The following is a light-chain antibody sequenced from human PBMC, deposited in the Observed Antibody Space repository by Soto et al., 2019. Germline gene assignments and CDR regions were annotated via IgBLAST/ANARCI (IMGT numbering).Light chain of an antibody. CDR2: GAS. CDR1: QSVSSN. J-gene: IGKJ3*01. V-gene: IGKV3-15*01. Sequence: EIVMTQSPATLSVSPGERATLSCRASQSVSSNLAWYQQKPGQAPRLLIYGASTRATGIPARFSGSGSGTEFTLTIGSLQSEDFAVYYCQQYNNWPVGFTFGPGTKVHI. CDR3: QQYNNWPVGFT.